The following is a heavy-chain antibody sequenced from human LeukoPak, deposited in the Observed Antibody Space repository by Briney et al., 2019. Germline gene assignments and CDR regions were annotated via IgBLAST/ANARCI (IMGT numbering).Heavy chain of an antibody. Sequence: GGSLRLSCAASGFTFSSYAMSWVRQAPGKGLEWVSAISSSGGSTYYADSVKGRFTISRDNSKNTLYLQMNSLRAEDTAVYYCARGEYYYDSSGYYYLDYWGQGTLVTVSS. CDR2: ISSSGGST. CDR1: GFTFSSYA. V-gene: IGHV3-23*01. D-gene: IGHD3-22*01. CDR3: ARGEYYYDSSGYYYLDY. J-gene: IGHJ4*02.